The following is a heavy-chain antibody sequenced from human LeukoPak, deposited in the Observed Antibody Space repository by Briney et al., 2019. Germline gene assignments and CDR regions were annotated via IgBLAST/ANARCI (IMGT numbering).Heavy chain of an antibody. Sequence: GGSLRLSCAACGFTVSINYMSWVRQAQGKGLEWVSVIYSGGSTYYADSVKGRFTISRDNSKNTLYLQMNSLRAEDTAVYYCASYPYCGGDCYSLDYWGQGTLVTVSS. J-gene: IGHJ4*02. CDR1: GFTVSINY. CDR3: ASYPYCGGDCYSLDY. D-gene: IGHD2-21*02. CDR2: IYSGGST. V-gene: IGHV3-66*01.